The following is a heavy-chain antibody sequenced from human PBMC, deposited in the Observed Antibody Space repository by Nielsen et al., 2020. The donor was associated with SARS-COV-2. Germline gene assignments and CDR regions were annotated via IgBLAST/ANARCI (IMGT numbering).Heavy chain of an antibody. CDR1: GFTFSSYW. V-gene: IGHV3-23*01. CDR2: ISGSGGST. Sequence: ESLKISCAASGFTFSSYWMHWVRQAPGKGLEWVSAISGSGGSTYYADSVKGRFTISRDNSKNTLYLQMNSLRAEDTAVYYCANSAGAGVWGQGTLVTVSA. CDR3: ANSAGAGV. D-gene: IGHD6-13*01. J-gene: IGHJ4*02.